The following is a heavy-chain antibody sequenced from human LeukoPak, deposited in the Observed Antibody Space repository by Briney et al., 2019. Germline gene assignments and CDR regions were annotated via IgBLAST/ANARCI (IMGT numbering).Heavy chain of an antibody. Sequence: SETLSLTCTVSGGSISSSSYYWGWIRQSPGKGLEWIGSMYYSGNTYYNPSLKSRVTISVDTSKNQFSLKLSSVTAADTAVYYCSRGLVTPAPYWGQGTLVTVSS. D-gene: IGHD4-23*01. V-gene: IGHV4-39*01. J-gene: IGHJ4*02. CDR1: GGSISSSSYY. CDR3: SRGLVTPAPY. CDR2: MYYSGNT.